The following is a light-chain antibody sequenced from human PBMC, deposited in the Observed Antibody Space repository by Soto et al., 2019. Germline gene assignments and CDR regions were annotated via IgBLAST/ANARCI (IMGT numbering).Light chain of an antibody. Sequence: QSALTQPPSASGSPGQSVTISCTGTSSDIGDYNYVSWYQQYPGKAPKLMIYEVNQRPAGVPGRFSGSKSGNTASLTVSGLQPEDEADYYCSSYADINNLVFGGGTKVTVL. CDR2: EVN. CDR3: SSYADINNLV. J-gene: IGLJ2*01. CDR1: SSDIGDYNY. V-gene: IGLV2-8*01.